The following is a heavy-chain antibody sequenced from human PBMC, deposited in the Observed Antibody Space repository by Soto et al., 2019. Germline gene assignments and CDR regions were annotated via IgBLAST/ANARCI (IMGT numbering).Heavy chain of an antibody. Sequence: SETLSLTCTVSGGSVSSGSYYWSWIRQPPGKGLEWIGYIYYSGSTNYNPSLKSRVTISVDTSKNQFSLKLSSVTAADTAVYYCARAFSVVAAIQHNWFDPCGQGTLVTVSS. D-gene: IGHD2-15*01. CDR3: ARAFSVVAAIQHNWFDP. V-gene: IGHV4-61*01. CDR1: GGSVSSGSYY. CDR2: IYYSGST. J-gene: IGHJ5*02.